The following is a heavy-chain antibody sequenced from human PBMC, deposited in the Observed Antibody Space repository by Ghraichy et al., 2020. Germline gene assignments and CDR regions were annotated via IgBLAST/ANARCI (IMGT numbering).Heavy chain of an antibody. Sequence: ESLNISCTVSGGSLNSDSYYWGWIRQPPGKGLEWIGSVYSSGGSFYSPSLKSRVTISLDTSRSQFSLQLSSVTAADTSLYFCARRNPGVAGALDYWGQGTLVTVSS. CDR3: ARRNPGVAGALDY. CDR1: GGSLNSDSYY. J-gene: IGHJ4*02. CDR2: VYSSGGS. V-gene: IGHV4-39*01. D-gene: IGHD3-10*01.